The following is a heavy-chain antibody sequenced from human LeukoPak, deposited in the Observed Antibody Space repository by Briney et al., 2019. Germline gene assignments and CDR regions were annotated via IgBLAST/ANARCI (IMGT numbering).Heavy chain of an antibody. CDR3: ARSPTKRVIEDY. Sequence: SETLSLTCAVYGGSFSGYYWSWIRQPPGKGLEWIGEINHSGSTNYIPSLESRVTLSVDTSKNQFSLNLSSVTAADTAVYYCARSPTKRVIEDYWGQGILVTVSS. V-gene: IGHV4-34*01. CDR2: INHSGST. J-gene: IGHJ4*02. D-gene: IGHD3-16*02. CDR1: GGSFSGYY.